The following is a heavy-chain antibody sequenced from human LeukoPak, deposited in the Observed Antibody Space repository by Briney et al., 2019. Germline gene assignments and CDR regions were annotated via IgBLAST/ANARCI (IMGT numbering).Heavy chain of an antibody. D-gene: IGHD2-2*01. CDR1: GFTFSSYA. J-gene: IGHJ4*02. Sequence: GGSLRLSCAASGFTFSSYAMSWVRQAPGKGLEWVSAISGSGGSTYYADSVKGRFTISRDNSKNTLYLQMNSQRAEDTAVYYCAKDPAHCSSTSCGYWSQGTLVTVSS. V-gene: IGHV3-23*01. CDR2: ISGSGGST. CDR3: AKDPAHCSSTSCGY.